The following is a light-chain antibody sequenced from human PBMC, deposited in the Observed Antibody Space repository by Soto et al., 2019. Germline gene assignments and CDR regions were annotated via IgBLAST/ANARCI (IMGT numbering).Light chain of an antibody. CDR2: DVS. CDR3: CSYAGTYTPVV. J-gene: IGLJ2*01. V-gene: IGLV2-11*01. Sequence: QSALTQPRSVSGSPGQAVTISCAGTSSDVGGYNYVSWYQQYPGKAPKLMISDVSKRPSGVPDRFSGSKSGNTASLTISGLQAEHEADYYCCSYAGTYTPVVFGGGTKLTVL. CDR1: SSDVGGYNY.